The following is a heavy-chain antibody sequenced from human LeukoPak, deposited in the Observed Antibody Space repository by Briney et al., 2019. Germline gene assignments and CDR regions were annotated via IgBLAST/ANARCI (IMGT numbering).Heavy chain of an antibody. CDR1: GFTFSSYG. D-gene: IGHD3-10*01. Sequence: PGGSLRLSCAASGFTFSSYGMHWVRQAPGKGLEWVAFIRYDGSNKYYADSVKGRFTISRDNFKNTLYLQMNSLRAEDTAVYYCAKDENYYGSGSYFDAFDIWGQGTMVTVSS. J-gene: IGHJ3*02. CDR2: IRYDGSNK. CDR3: AKDENYYGSGSYFDAFDI. V-gene: IGHV3-30*02.